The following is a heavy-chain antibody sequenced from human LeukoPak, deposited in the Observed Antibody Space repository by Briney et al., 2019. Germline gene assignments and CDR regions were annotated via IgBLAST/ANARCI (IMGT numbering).Heavy chain of an antibody. V-gene: IGHV3-33*01. D-gene: IGHD3-10*01. Sequence: GRSLRLSCEASGFTFRSYGMHWVRQAPGKGLEWVAVIWYDGSIKYYADSVKGRFTISRDNSNNMLFLQMNSLRPEDTAVYYCAPNGLVYGSSFDNWGQGTLVTVSS. CDR1: GFTFRSYG. CDR2: IWYDGSIK. CDR3: APNGLVYGSSFDN. J-gene: IGHJ4*02.